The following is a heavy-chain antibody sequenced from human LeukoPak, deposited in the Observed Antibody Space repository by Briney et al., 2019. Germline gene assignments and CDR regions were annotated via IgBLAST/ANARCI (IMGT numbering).Heavy chain of an antibody. V-gene: IGHV4-30-4*01. Sequence: SQTLSLTCTVSGGSISSGNYYWSWIRQPPGKGLEWIGYIYYSGSTYYNVSLKSRVTISLYMSKNQFSLKLSSVSAADTAVYYCAREKSPPPGHYYGMDVWGQGTTVTVSS. CDR3: AREKSPPPGHYYGMDV. J-gene: IGHJ6*02. CDR1: GGSISSGNYY. CDR2: IYYSGST.